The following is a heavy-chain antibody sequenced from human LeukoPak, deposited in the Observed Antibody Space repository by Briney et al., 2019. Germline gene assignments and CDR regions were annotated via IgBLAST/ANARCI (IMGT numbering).Heavy chain of an antibody. CDR1: GFTFSSYW. V-gene: IGHV3-7*01. CDR2: IKEDGSEQ. Sequence: GGSLRLSCAASGFTFSSYWMSWVRQAPGKGLEWVAHIKEDGSEQRYVDSGKGRFIISRDSASLYLQMNSLRAEDTAVYSCARAPRGGYSGSYVDCWSQGALVTVSS. J-gene: IGHJ4*02. D-gene: IGHD1-26*01. CDR3: ARAPRGGYSGSYVDC.